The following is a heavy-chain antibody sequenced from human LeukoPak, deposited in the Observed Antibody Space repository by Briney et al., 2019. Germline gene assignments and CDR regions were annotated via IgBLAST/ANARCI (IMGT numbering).Heavy chain of an antibody. CDR3: ARDLSFYFDY. J-gene: IGHJ4*02. CDR2: INESGST. V-gene: IGHV4-34*01. Sequence: SETLSLTCAVFGGSFSGYFWSWIRQPPGKGLEWIGEINESGSTNYNPSLKSRVTMSVDTSKSQFSLKLSSVTAADTAVYYCARDLSFYFDYWGQGTLVTVSS. CDR1: GGSFSGYF.